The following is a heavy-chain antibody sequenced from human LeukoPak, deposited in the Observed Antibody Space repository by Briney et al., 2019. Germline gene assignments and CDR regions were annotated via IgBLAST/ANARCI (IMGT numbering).Heavy chain of an antibody. D-gene: IGHD1-26*01. CDR3: ARDSGSYRYYFYGMDV. V-gene: IGHV3-33*01. Sequence: PGRSLTLSCAASGFTFSSSGMHWVRQAPGKGLEWVAVIWYDASNKYYADSVKGRFTISRDNSKNTLYLQMNSLIAENTAVYYCARDSGSYRYYFYGMDVWGQGTTVTVSS. J-gene: IGHJ6*02. CDR2: IWYDASNK. CDR1: GFTFSSSG.